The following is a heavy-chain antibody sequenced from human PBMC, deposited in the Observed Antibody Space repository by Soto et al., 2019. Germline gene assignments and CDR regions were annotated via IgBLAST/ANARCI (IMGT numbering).Heavy chain of an antibody. J-gene: IGHJ4*02. CDR1: AFTFSSYA. D-gene: IGHD5-18*01. Sequence: PGGSLRLSCAASAFTFSSYAMHWVRQAPGKGLEWVAVISFDGSNKYYADSVKGRFTISRDNSKNTLYLQMNSLRAEDTAVYYCARHGYSYGGGYFDYWGQGTLVTVSS. CDR3: ARHGYSYGGGYFDY. CDR2: ISFDGSNK. V-gene: IGHV3-30*14.